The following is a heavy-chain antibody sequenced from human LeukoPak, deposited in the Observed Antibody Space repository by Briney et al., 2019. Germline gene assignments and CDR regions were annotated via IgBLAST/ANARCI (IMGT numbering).Heavy chain of an antibody. CDR3: ARPYYYDSSGYWA. V-gene: IGHV3-23*01. Sequence: PGGSLRLSCAASGFTFSSYGMSWVRQAPGKGLEWVSAISGSGGSTYYADSVKGRFTISRDNAKNSLYLQMNSLRAEDTAVYYCARPYYYDSSGYWAWGQGTLVTVSS. D-gene: IGHD3-22*01. CDR2: ISGSGGST. CDR1: GFTFSSYG. J-gene: IGHJ4*02.